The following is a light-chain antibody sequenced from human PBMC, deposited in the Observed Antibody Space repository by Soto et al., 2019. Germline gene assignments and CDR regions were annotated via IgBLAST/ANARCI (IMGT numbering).Light chain of an antibody. CDR2: EDD. Sequence: NFMLTQPHSVSGSPGKTVTISCTRSSGSIASNYVKWYRQRPGSAPTTVIYEDDQRPSGVPDRFSGSIDSSSNSASLTISGLKTEDEAYYYCQSYDSSDQIFGGGTKLTVL. V-gene: IGLV6-57*04. CDR3: QSYDSSDQI. J-gene: IGLJ2*01. CDR1: SGSIASNY.